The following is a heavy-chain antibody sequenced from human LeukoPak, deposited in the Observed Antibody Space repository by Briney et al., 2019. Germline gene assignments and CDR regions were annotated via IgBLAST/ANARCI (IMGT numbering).Heavy chain of an antibody. V-gene: IGHV3-23*01. CDR3: VRSMRRELLRPFDY. CDR2: ISGSGGST. D-gene: IGHD1-26*01. J-gene: IGHJ4*02. Sequence: GGSLRLSCAASGFTFSSYAMSWVRQAPGKGLEWVSAISGSGGSTYYADSVKGRFIISRDNAKNSLYLQLNSLRAEDTAHYYCVRSMRRELLRPFDYWGQGTLVTVSS. CDR1: GFTFSSYA.